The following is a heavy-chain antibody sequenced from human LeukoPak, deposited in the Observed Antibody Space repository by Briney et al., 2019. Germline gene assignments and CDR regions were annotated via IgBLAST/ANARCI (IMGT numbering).Heavy chain of an antibody. CDR1: GGSISSYY. J-gene: IGHJ3*02. Sequence: PSETLSLTCTVSGGSISSYYWSWIRQPPGKGLEWIGYIYYSGSTNYNPSLKSRVTISVDTSKNQFSLKLSSVTAADTAVYYCARVPVAGTRRLDAFDIWGQGTMVTVSS. V-gene: IGHV4-59*01. CDR2: IYYSGST. CDR3: ARVPVAGTRRLDAFDI. D-gene: IGHD6-19*01.